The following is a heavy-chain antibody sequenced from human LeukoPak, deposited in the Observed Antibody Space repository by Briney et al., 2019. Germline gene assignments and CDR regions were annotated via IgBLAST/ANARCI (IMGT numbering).Heavy chain of an antibody. Sequence: GGSLRLSFAASGFTFTSYAISWFRQAPGRGLDWVSAISKSGDSTYYADSVKGRFTISRDNSKNTIYLQMNSLRVEDTAVYYCAKLSGWTGWFFDYWGQGTVVTVSS. V-gene: IGHV3-23*01. D-gene: IGHD6-19*01. CDR1: GFTFTSYA. J-gene: IGHJ4*02. CDR2: ISKSGDST. CDR3: AKLSGWTGWFFDY.